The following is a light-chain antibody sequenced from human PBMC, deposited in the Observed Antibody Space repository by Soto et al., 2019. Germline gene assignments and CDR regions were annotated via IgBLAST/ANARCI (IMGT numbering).Light chain of an antibody. V-gene: IGKV1-9*01. CDR1: QGISSA. J-gene: IGKJ5*01. Sequence: IQLTQSPSSLSASVGDRVTITCRASQGISSALAWYQQKPGKAPKLLIYAASTLQSGVPSRFSGSGSGTEFTLTINSLQPEDFATYYCQQTNRYPITFGQGTRLEIK. CDR2: AAS. CDR3: QQTNRYPIT.